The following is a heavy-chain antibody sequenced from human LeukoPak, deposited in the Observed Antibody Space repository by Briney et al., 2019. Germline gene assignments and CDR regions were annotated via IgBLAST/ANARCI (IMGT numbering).Heavy chain of an antibody. CDR3: ARAPLTQIRFWGRSPFDY. J-gene: IGHJ4*02. V-gene: IGHV1-2*02. CDR2: INPNSGGT. CDR1: GYTFTGYY. D-gene: IGHD3-16*01. Sequence: GASVKVSCKASGYTFTGYYMHWVRQAPGQGLEWMGWINPNSGGTNYAQKFQGRVTMTRDTSISTAYMELSRLRSDDTAVYYCARAPLTQIRFWGRSPFDYWGQGTLVTVSS.